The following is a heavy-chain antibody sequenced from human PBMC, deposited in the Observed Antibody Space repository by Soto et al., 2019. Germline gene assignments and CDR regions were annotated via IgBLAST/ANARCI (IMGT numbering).Heavy chain of an antibody. J-gene: IGHJ4*02. CDR2: XXXXXXXX. V-gene: IGHV3-9*01. Sequence: EVQLVESGGGLVQPGRSLRLSCAASGFTFDDYAMHWVRQAPGKGXEXXXXXXXXXXXXXYADSVKGRFTISRDNAKXXXXXXXXXXXXXXXXXXXXXXXINGGSFDYWGQGTLVTVSS. D-gene: IGHD2-15*01. CDR3: XXXINGGSFDY. CDR1: GFTFDDYA.